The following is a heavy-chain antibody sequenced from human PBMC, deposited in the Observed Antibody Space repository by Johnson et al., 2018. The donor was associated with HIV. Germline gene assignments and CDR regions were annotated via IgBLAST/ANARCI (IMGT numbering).Heavy chain of an antibody. CDR2: IRYDGTNK. Sequence: VQLVESGGGVVQPGGSLRLSCAASGFTFSSYGMHWVRQAPGKGLEWVAFIRYDGTNKYYADSVKGRFTISRDNSKNTLYLQMNSLRAEDPAVYYCAKEGQRAKVGAFDIWGQGTMVTVSS. D-gene: IGHD1-26*01. CDR1: GFTFSSYG. J-gene: IGHJ3*02. V-gene: IGHV3-30*02. CDR3: AKEGQRAKVGAFDI.